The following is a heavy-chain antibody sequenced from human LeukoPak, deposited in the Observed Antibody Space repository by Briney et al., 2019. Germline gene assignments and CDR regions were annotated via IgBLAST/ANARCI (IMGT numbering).Heavy chain of an antibody. CDR3: ARDGNDYSDY. CDR1: GDSISSGSYY. D-gene: IGHD1-1*01. V-gene: IGHV4-61*02. J-gene: IGHJ4*02. CDR2: IYINGGT. Sequence: PSQTLSLTCTVSGDSISSGSYYWSWIRQPAGKGLEWIGRIYINGGTNYNPSLKSRVTISVDTSRNQFSLKLSSVTAADTAVYYCARDGNDYSDYWGQGTLVTVSS.